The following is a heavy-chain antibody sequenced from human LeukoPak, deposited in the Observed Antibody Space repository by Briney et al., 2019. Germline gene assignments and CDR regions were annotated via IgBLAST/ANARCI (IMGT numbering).Heavy chain of an antibody. Sequence: SETLSLTCAVSGGSISSSNWWSWVRQPPGKGLEWIGEIYHSGSTNYNPSLKSRVTISVDTSKNQFSLKLSSVTAADTAVYYCAVSDGIAAAGTGLDYWGQGTLVTVSS. CDR2: IYHSGST. J-gene: IGHJ4*02. CDR3: AVSDGIAAAGTGLDY. CDR1: GGSISSSNW. V-gene: IGHV4-4*02. D-gene: IGHD6-13*01.